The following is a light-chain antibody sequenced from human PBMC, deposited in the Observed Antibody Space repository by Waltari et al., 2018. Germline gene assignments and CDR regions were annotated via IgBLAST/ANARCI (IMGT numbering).Light chain of an antibody. Sequence: QSVLTQPPSVSGAPGQRVTISCPGSSSNIGAGYDVHWYQQLPGTGPKLLIYGNSNRPSGVPDRFSGSKSGTSASLAITGLQAEDEADYYCQSYDSSLSGPVVFGGGTKLTVL. CDR3: QSYDSSLSGPVV. V-gene: IGLV1-40*01. J-gene: IGLJ2*01. CDR2: GNS. CDR1: SSNIGAGYD.